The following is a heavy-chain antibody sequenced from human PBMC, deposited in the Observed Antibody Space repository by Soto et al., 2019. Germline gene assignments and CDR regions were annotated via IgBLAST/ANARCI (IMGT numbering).Heavy chain of an antibody. V-gene: IGHV3-23*01. CDR1: GFTFSSYA. J-gene: IGHJ4*02. CDR3: ARRGSGSYYDY. D-gene: IGHD1-26*01. CDR2: ISGSGGST. Sequence: EVQLLESGGGLVQPGGSLRLSCAASGFTFSSYAMRWVRQAPGKGLEWVSAISGSGGSTYYADSVKGRFTFSRDNSKNTLYLQMNSLRAEDTAVYYCARRGSGSYYDYWGQGTLVTVSS.